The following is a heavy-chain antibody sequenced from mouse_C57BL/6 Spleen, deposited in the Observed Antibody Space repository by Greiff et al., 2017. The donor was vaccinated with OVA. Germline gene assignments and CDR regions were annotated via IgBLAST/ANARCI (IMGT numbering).Heavy chain of an antibody. CDR1: GYAFSSSW. Sequence: QVQLQQSGPELVKPGASVQISCKASGYAFSSSWMNWVKQRPGKGLEWIGRIYPGDGDTNYNGKFKGKATLTADKSSSTAYMQLCSLTSEDSAVYFCARGENGNYLAWVAYWGQGTLVTVSA. CDR3: ARGENGNYLAWVAY. V-gene: IGHV1-82*01. J-gene: IGHJ3*01. CDR2: IYPGDGDT. D-gene: IGHD2-1*01.